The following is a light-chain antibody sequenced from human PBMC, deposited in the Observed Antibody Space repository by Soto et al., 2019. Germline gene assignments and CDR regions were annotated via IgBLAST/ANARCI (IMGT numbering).Light chain of an antibody. J-gene: IGKJ2*01. Sequence: EIVMTQSPATLSVSPGERVTLSCRASESLSTYLAWYQQKPGQAPRLLIYGASTRATGVPARFSGSGSATDFTLTFSSLQSEDSAVYYCQSYNDWPFSFGQGTKLQIK. CDR3: QSYNDWPFS. CDR2: GAS. V-gene: IGKV3-15*01. CDR1: ESLSTY.